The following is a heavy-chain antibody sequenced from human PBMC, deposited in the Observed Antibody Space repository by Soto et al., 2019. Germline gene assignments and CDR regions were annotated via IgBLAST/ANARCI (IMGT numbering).Heavy chain of an antibody. CDR3: AKDIVMATVTTQTYYYMDV. V-gene: IGHV3-48*01. Sequence: GGSLRLSCAASGFAFRAYSMNWVRQAPGKGLEWLSYISSSSTTIYYADSVKGRFTISRDNSKNTLYLQMNSLRAEDTAVYYCAKDIVMATVTTQTYYYMDVWGKGTTVTVSS. CDR2: ISSSSTTI. CDR1: GFAFRAYS. D-gene: IGHD4-4*01. J-gene: IGHJ6*03.